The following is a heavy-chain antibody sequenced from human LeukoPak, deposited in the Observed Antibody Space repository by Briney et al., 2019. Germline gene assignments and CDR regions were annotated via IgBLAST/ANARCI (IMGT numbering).Heavy chain of an antibody. CDR2: IPYDGSNK. V-gene: IGHV3-30*04. CDR1: GFTFSSYA. D-gene: IGHD3-22*01. Sequence: GGSLRLSCAASGFTFSSYAMHWVRQAPGKGLEWVAVIPYDGSNKYYADSVKGRFTISRDNSKNTLYLQMNSLRAEDTAVYYCARASYYYDSSGYYWGQGTLVTVSS. CDR3: ARASYYYDSSGYY. J-gene: IGHJ4*02.